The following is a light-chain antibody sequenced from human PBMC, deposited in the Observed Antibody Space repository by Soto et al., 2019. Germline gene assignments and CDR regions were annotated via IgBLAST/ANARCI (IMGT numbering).Light chain of an antibody. CDR3: QKYSSAPFT. J-gene: IGKJ3*01. V-gene: IGKV1-27*01. CDR2: AAS. CDR1: QGITNF. Sequence: DIQMTQSPSSLSASVGDRVTITCRASQGITNFLAWYQQKPGTAPKLLIYAASTLHSGVPSRFSGSGYGTEFTLNISSLQHEDAATYYCQKYSSAPFTFGPGTKVEIK.